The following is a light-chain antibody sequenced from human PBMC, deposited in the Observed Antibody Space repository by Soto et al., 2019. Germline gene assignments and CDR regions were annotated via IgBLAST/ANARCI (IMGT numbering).Light chain of an antibody. CDR3: QQFDFT. CDR2: DAS. Sequence: AVQLNQSPSSLSASVGDRVTITCRASQGISSALAWYQHKPGKAPKLLIYDASSLQSGVPSRFSVSGSGAEFTLTISCLQPEDFATYYCQQFDFTFGPGTKVEIK. V-gene: IGKV1-13*02. CDR1: QGISSA. J-gene: IGKJ3*01.